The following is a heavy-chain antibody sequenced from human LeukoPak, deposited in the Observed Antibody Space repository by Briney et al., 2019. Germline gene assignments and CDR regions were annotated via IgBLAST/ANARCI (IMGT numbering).Heavy chain of an antibody. CDR3: ARGMTTVTTVYYYYYYGMDV. V-gene: IGHV1-24*01. Sequence: ASVKVSCKVSGYTLTELSMHWVRQAPGKGLEWMGGFDPEDGETIYAQKFQGRVTMTEDTSTDTAYMELSSLRSEDTAVYYCARGMTTVTTVYYYYYYGMDVWGQGTTVTVSS. CDR2: FDPEDGET. J-gene: IGHJ6*02. CDR1: GYTLTELS. D-gene: IGHD4-17*01.